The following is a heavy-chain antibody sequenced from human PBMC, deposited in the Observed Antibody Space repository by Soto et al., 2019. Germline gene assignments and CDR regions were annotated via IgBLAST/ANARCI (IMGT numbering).Heavy chain of an antibody. Sequence: QVQLVESGGGVVQPGRSLRLSCAVSGFTVSTYGMHWVRQAPGKGLEWVAVISRDGGTKYYADSVKGRFTISRDNSRNTLFWEMNSLRGDDMAVYYCTGEVASGYWGQGTLVTVSS. D-gene: IGHD2-8*02. CDR1: GFTVSTYG. J-gene: IGHJ4*02. CDR2: ISRDGGTK. CDR3: TGEVASGY. V-gene: IGHV3-30*03.